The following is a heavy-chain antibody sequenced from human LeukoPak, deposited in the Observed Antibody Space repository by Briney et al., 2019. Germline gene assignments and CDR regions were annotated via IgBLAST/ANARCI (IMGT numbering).Heavy chain of an antibody. CDR3: ARRTAVGAFDI. V-gene: IGHV5-10-1*01. CDR1: GYSFTSYR. D-gene: IGHD4-23*01. J-gene: IGHJ3*02. CDR2: IDPSDSYT. Sequence: GESLKISCKGSGYSFTSYRITWVRQMPGKGLEWMGTIDPSDSYTNYSPSFQGHVTISADKSISTAYLQWSSLKASDTAMYYCARRTAVGAFDIWGQGTMVTVSS.